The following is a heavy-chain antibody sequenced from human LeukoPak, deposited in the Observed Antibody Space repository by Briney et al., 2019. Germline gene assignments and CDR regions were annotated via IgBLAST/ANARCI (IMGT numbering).Heavy chain of an antibody. D-gene: IGHD3-3*01. J-gene: IGHJ4*02. CDR3: ARGGDFWSGYFH. CDR2: IYYSGST. V-gene: IGHV4-59*01. CDR1: GGSISSYY. Sequence: SETLSLTCTVSGGSISSYYWSWIRQLPGKGLEWIGYIYYSGSTNYNPSLKSRVTISVDTSKNQFSLKLSSVTAADTAVYYCARGGDFWSGYFHWGQGTLVTVSS.